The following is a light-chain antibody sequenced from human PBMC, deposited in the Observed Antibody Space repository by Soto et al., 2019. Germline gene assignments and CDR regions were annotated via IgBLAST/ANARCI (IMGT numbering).Light chain of an antibody. Sequence: QSVLTQPPSVSGAPGQRVTISCTGRSSNIGAGYDVHWYQQLPGTAPKLLISGNSNRPSGVPDRFSGSKSGTSASLAITGLQAEDEADYSCQSYDSSLSGYVFGTGTKLTVL. V-gene: IGLV1-40*01. CDR1: SSNIGAGYD. CDR3: QSYDSSLSGYV. CDR2: GNS. J-gene: IGLJ1*01.